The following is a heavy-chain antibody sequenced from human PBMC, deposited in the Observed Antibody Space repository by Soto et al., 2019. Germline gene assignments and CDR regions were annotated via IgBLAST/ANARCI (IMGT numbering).Heavy chain of an antibody. V-gene: IGHV5-51*03. Sequence: EVHLAQSGAEVKKPGESLRISCKGSGYNFNRYWISWVRQMPGKGLEWMGIIYPGDSDTRYSPSLQGQVTISADKSSSVAYLQWSSLQASDTATYYCARSMVNGTYEAFDIWGQGTMVTVSS. J-gene: IGHJ3*02. CDR2: IYPGDSDT. CDR1: GYNFNRYW. D-gene: IGHD2-8*01. CDR3: ARSMVNGTYEAFDI.